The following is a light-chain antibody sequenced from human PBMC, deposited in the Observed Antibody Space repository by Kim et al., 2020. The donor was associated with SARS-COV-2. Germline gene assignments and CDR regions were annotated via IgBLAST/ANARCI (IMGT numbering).Light chain of an antibody. V-gene: IGLV6-57*03. CDR1: SADITSNY. CDR2: ENS. Sequence: KTFTRPCPRISADITSNYIQWVPRRTGRAPTTVIVENSQSASGVPDRFSGSIDSSSNSASLTISGLKTEDEADYYCHSYDSNNHVVFGGGTQLTVL. J-gene: IGLJ2*01. CDR3: HSYDSNNHVV.